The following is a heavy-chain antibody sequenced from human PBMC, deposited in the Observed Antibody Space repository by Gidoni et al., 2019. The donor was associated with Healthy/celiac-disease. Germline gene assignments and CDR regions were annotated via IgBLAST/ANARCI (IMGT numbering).Heavy chain of an antibody. D-gene: IGHD3-10*01. CDR1: GFTFSSSW. CDR2: IKQDGSEK. V-gene: IGHV3-7*04. Sequence: EVQLVESGGGLVQPGGPLRLYCAASGFTFSSSWMSWVRQAPGKGLEWVANIKQDGSEKYYVDSVKGRFTISRYNAKNSLYLQMNSLRAEDTAVYYCARVVVRGVLSYYYGMDVWGQGTTVTVSS. CDR3: ARVVVRGVLSYYYGMDV. J-gene: IGHJ6*02.